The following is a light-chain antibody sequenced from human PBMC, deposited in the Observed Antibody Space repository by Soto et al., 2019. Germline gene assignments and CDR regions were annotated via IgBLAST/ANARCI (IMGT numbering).Light chain of an antibody. CDR2: GAS. J-gene: IGKJ1*01. CDR3: KQYTARPPWT. CDR1: HHVATN. V-gene: IGKV3-15*01. Sequence: EIVMTQSPVTLSVSPGERATLSCRASHHVATNLAWYQQKPGQPPRRLIYGASTRAAGVSARFSGSGSGTEFTLTISTLQSDDFAVYYCKQYTARPPWTFGKGTRV.